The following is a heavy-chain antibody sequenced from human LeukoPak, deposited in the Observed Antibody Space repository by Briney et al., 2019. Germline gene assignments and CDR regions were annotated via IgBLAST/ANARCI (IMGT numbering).Heavy chain of an antibody. CDR3: ATSNCGGDCYSLDY. Sequence: ASVKVSCKASGYTFTSYDINWVRQATGQGLEWMGWMNPNSGNTGYAQKFQGRVTMTRNTSISTAYMELGSLRSEDTAVYYCATSNCGGDCYSLDYWGQGTLVTVSS. V-gene: IGHV1-8*01. CDR1: GYTFTSYD. J-gene: IGHJ4*02. D-gene: IGHD2-21*02. CDR2: MNPNSGNT.